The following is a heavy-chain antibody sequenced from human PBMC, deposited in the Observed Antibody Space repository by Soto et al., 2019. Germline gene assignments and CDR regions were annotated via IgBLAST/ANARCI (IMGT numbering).Heavy chain of an antibody. CDR2: INAGNGNT. J-gene: IGHJ4*02. Sequence: QVQLVQSGAEVKKPGASVKVSCKASGYTFTSYAMHWVRQAPGQRLEWVGWINAGNGNTKYSQKFQGRVNITRDTSASTAYMELSSLRSEDTAVYYCARTLVGATPADYWGQGTLVTVSS. CDR3: ARTLVGATPADY. V-gene: IGHV1-3*01. CDR1: GYTFTSYA. D-gene: IGHD1-26*01.